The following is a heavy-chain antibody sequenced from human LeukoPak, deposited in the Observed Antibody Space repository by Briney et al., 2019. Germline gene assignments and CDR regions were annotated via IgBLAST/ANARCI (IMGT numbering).Heavy chain of an antibody. V-gene: IGHV3-21*01. D-gene: IGHD5-24*01. J-gene: IGHJ3*01. CDR2: ISTISNYI. CDR1: GFNFSSYS. Sequence: GGSLRLSCAASGFNFSSYSMNWVRQAPGRGLEWVSSISTISNYIYYADSLKGRFTISRDNAKNSLYLQLNSLRAEDTAVYYCAREERMSTIGGAFDVWGQGTVVTVSS. CDR3: AREERMSTIGGAFDV.